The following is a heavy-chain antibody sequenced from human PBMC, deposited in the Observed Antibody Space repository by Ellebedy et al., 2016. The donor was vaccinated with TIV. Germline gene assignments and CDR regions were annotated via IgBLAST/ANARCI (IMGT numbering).Heavy chain of an antibody. J-gene: IGHJ4*02. D-gene: IGHD3-22*01. CDR2: ISSNGGST. Sequence: GGSLRLSXAASGFTFSSYAMHWVRQAPGKGLEYVSAISSNGGSTYYADSVKGRFTISRDNSKNTLYLQMGSLRAEDMAVYYCARDRRYYYDSSGFQFDYWGQGTLVTVSS. CDR1: GFTFSSYA. V-gene: IGHV3-64*02. CDR3: ARDRRYYYDSSGFQFDY.